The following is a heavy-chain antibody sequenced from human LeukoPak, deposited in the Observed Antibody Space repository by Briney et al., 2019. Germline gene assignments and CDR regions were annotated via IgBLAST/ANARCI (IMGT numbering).Heavy chain of an antibody. CDR1: VFTFDDYA. CDR3: AKAYCGGDCYLGYFDY. J-gene: IGHJ4*02. CDR2: ISWDGGST. D-gene: IGHD2-21*01. V-gene: IGHV3-43D*03. Sequence: PGGSLRLSCAASVFTFDDYAMHWVRQAPGKGLEWVSLISWDGGSTYYADSVKGRFTISRDNSKNSLYLQMNSLRAEDTALYYCAKAYCGGDCYLGYFDYWGQGTLVTVSS.